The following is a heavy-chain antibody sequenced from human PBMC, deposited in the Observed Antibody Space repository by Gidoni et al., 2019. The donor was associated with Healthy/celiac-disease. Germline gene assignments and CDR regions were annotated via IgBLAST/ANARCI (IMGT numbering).Heavy chain of an antibody. D-gene: IGHD3-9*01. CDR3: AGGGGGYYDILTGYYKGYYYYGMDV. Sequence: QVQLQESGPGLVKPSQTLSLTCTVSGGSISSGRYYWSWIRQPAGKGLEWIGRIYTSGSTNYNPSLKSRVTISVDTSKNQFSLKLSSVTAADTTVYYCAGGGGGYYDILTGYYKGYYYYGMDVWGQGTTVTVSS. J-gene: IGHJ6*02. CDR2: IYTSGST. CDR1: GGSISSGRYY. V-gene: IGHV4-61*02.